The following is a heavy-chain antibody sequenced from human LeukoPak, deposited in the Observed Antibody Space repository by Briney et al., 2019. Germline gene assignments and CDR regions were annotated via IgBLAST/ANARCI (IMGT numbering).Heavy chain of an antibody. CDR1: GFTFSGYG. D-gene: IGHD3/OR15-3a*01. Sequence: GRSLRLSCAASGFTFSGYGMHWVRQAPGKGLEWVAVISYDGSNKYYADSVKGRFTISRDNSKNTLYLQMNSLRAEDTAVYYCAKGRWTPYYYYYYGMDVWGQGTTVTVSS. CDR2: ISYDGSNK. V-gene: IGHV3-30*18. CDR3: AKGRWTPYYYYYYGMDV. J-gene: IGHJ6*02.